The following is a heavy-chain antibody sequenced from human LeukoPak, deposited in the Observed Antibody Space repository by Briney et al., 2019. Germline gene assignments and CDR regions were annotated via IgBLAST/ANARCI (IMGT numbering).Heavy chain of an antibody. J-gene: IGHJ4*02. Sequence: SRKASGYTFTGYYMHWVRQAPGKGLEWVAVISYDGSNKYYADSVKGRFTISRDNSKNTLYLQMNSLRAEDTAVYYCARQTAQGYYFDYWGQGTLVTVSS. D-gene: IGHD2-21*02. CDR2: ISYDGSNK. V-gene: IGHV3-30*04. CDR3: ARQTAQGYYFDY. CDR1: GYTFTGYY.